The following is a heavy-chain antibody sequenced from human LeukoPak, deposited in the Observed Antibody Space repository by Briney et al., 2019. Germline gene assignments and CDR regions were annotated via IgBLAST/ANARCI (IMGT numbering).Heavy chain of an antibody. CDR3: ARGLGYSYIGY. D-gene: IGHD5-18*01. CDR1: GGSFSAYY. V-gene: IGHV4-34*01. CDR2: INHSGST. Sequence: SETLSLTCAVYGGSFSAYYWSWIRQPPGKGLEWIGAINHSGSTNYNPSLKSRVTISVDTSKNQFSLKLSSVTAADTAVYYCARGLGYSYIGYWGQGTLVTVSS. J-gene: IGHJ4*02.